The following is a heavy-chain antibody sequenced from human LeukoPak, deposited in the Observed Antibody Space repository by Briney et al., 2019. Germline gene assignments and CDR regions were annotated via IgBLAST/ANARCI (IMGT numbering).Heavy chain of an antibody. J-gene: IGHJ6*04. CDR1: GGSINSGTYY. V-gene: IGHV4-61*02. Sequence: SETLSLTCTVSGGSINSGTYYWSWIRQPAGKGLEWIGRIYPSGTTNYNPSLKSRVTISVDTSKNQFSLKLSSVTAADTAVYYCAAGPGSYFSPSSHLDVWGKGTTVTVSS. CDR3: AAGPGSYFSPSSHLDV. CDR2: IYPSGTT. D-gene: IGHD1-26*01.